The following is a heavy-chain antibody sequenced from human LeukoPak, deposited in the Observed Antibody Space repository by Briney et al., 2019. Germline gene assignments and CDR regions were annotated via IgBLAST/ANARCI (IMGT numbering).Heavy chain of an antibody. CDR2: ISGSGGST. J-gene: IGHJ4*02. Sequence: PGGSLRLSCAASGFTFSSYAMSWVRRAPGKGLEWVSAISGSGGSTYYADSVKGRFTISRDNSKNTLYLQMNSLRAEDTAVYYCAKDQRAYGDYVPFDYWGQGTLVTVSS. CDR1: GFTFSSYA. V-gene: IGHV3-23*01. CDR3: AKDQRAYGDYVPFDY. D-gene: IGHD4-17*01.